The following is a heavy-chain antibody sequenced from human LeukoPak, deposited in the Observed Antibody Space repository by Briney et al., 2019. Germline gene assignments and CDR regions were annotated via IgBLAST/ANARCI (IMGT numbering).Heavy chain of an antibody. V-gene: IGHV3-30*04. D-gene: IGHD2-2*01. J-gene: IGHJ4*02. CDR1: GFSLSTYA. Sequence: PGGSLRLSCAASGFSLSTYAIHWVRQAPGKGLEWVAVISYDGSNKYYADSVKGRFTISRDNSKNTLYLQMNSLRAEDTAVYYCARGHCSSTSCSRFDYWGRGTLVTVSS. CDR3: ARGHCSSTSCSRFDY. CDR2: ISYDGSNK.